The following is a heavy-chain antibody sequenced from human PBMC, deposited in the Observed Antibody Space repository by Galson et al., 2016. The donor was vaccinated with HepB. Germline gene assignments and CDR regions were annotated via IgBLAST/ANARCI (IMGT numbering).Heavy chain of an antibody. V-gene: IGHV3-23*01. CDR3: ARAGEDYGGHPSNY. D-gene: IGHD4-23*01. Sequence: SLRLSCAASGFTFSTYAMSWVRQAPGKGLECVSGISGSGGTTSYADSVKGRFTISRDNSKNTLFLQMNSLRAEDTAVYYCARAGEDYGGHPSNYWGQGTLVTVSS. CDR1: GFTFSTYA. CDR2: ISGSGGTT. J-gene: IGHJ4*02.